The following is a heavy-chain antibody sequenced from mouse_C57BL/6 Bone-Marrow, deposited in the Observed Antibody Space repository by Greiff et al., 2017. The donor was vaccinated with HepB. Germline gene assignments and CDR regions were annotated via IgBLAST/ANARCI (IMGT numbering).Heavy chain of an antibody. Sequence: QVQLQQPGAELVKPGASVKVSCKASGYTFTSYWMHWVKQRPGQGLEWIGRIHPSDSYTNYNQKFKGKATLTVDTSSSTAYMQLSSLTSEDSAVYYCARFDYPGDYAMDHWGQGTSATVSS. CDR3: ARFDYPGDYAMDH. CDR1: GYTFTSYW. D-gene: IGHD2-4*01. J-gene: IGHJ4*01. CDR2: IHPSDSYT. V-gene: IGHV1-74*01.